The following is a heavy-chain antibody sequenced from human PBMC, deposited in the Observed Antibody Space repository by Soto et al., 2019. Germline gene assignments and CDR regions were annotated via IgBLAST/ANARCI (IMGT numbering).Heavy chain of an antibody. D-gene: IGHD5-12*01. CDR3: ARATGGYDFDY. Sequence: PSETLSLTCTVSGGSISSSNYYWGWIRQPPGKGLEWIGYIYYSGSTNYNPSLKSRVTISVDTSKNQFSLKLSSVTAADTAVYYCARATGGYDFDYWGQGTLVTVSS. V-gene: IGHV4-61*05. J-gene: IGHJ4*02. CDR2: IYYSGST. CDR1: GGSISSSNYY.